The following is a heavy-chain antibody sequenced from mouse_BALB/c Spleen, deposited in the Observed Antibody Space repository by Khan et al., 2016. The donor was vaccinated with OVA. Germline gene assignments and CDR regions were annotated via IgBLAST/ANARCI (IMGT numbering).Heavy chain of an antibody. J-gene: IGHJ1*01. CDR2: INTYTGEP. CDR1: GYTFTNYG. V-gene: IGHV9-3-1*01. Sequence: QIQLVQSGPELKKPGETVKISCKASGYTFTNYGMNWVKQAPGKGLKWMGWINTYTGEPTYADDFKGRFAFSLETSASTASLQINNLTSEDTATYCCASHGYWYFDVWGAGTTVTVSS. CDR3: ASHGYWYFDV.